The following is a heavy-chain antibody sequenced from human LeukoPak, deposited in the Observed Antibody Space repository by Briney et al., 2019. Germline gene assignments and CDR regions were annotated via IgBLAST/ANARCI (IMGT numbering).Heavy chain of an antibody. CDR2: ISSSSSYV. J-gene: IGHJ3*02. CDR3: ARDPSWDCSGSSCYAGAFDI. V-gene: IGHV3-21*01. CDR1: GFTFSNDN. Sequence: GGSLRLSCAASGFTFSNDNMNWVRQAPGKGLEWVSSISSSSSYVYYADSVKGRFTISRDNAKNSLYLQMNSLRAEDTAVYYCARDPSWDCSGSSCYAGAFDIWGQGTMVTVSS. D-gene: IGHD2-2*01.